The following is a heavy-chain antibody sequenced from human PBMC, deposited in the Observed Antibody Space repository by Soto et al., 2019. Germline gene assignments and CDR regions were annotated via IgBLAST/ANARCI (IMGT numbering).Heavy chain of an antibody. CDR2: ISSSSSYI. Sequence: GGSLRLSCAASGFTFSSYSMNWVRQAPGKGLEWVSSISSSSSYIYYADPVKGRFTISRDNAKNSLYLQMNSLRAEDTAVYYCARAHASSIAVAGTGGYWGQGTLVTVSS. CDR3: ARAHASSIAVAGTGGY. CDR1: GFTFSSYS. D-gene: IGHD6-19*01. J-gene: IGHJ4*02. V-gene: IGHV3-21*01.